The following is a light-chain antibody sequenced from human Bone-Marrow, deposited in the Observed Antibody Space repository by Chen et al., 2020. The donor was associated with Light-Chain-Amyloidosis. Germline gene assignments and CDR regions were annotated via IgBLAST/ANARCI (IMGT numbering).Light chain of an antibody. J-gene: IGLJ2*01. CDR1: DLPTKY. Sequence: SYELTQPPSVSVSPGQTARITCSGDDLPTKYAYWYKQKPGQAPVLVIHRDTERPSGISERFSGSKSGTTAKLTISGVQAEDEADYHCQSADSSGTYEVIFGGGTTLTVL. CDR3: QSADSSGTYEVI. CDR2: RDT. V-gene: IGLV3-25*03.